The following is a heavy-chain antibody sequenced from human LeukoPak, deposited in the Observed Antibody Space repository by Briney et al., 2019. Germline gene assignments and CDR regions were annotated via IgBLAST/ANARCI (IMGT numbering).Heavy chain of an antibody. D-gene: IGHD5-18*01. CDR2: IYYSGST. J-gene: IGHJ4*02. V-gene: IGHV4-59*08. CDR3: ARLSGYSYAGGPYFDY. CDR1: GGSISSYY. Sequence: PSETLSLTCTVSGGSISSYYWSWIRQPPGKGLEWIGYIYYSGSTNYNPSLKSRVTISVDTSKNQFSLKLSSVTAADTAVYYCARLSGYSYAGGPYFDYWGQGTLVTVSS.